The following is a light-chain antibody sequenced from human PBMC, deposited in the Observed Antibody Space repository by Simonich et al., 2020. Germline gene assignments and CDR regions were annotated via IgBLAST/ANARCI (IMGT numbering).Light chain of an antibody. CDR3: MQSIQLPIT. J-gene: IGKJ5*01. V-gene: IGKV2D-29*02. Sequence: DIVMTHSPLSLSVTPGQPASISCTSSQSLLHSDGKTYLYWYLLKPVQSPQLLICEVSNRFSGVPERFSGSGSGTEFTLKISRVEAEDVGVYYCMQSIQLPITFGQGTRLEIK. CDR1: QSLLHSDGKTY. CDR2: EVS.